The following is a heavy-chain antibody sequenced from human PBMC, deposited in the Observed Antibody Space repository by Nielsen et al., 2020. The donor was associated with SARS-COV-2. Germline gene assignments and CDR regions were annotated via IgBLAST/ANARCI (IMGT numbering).Heavy chain of an antibody. V-gene: IGHV4-38-2*02. D-gene: IGHD1-26*01. CDR2: INHRGDT. CDR1: DYLISSGYY. J-gene: IGHJ4*02. CDR3: ARDYYFDYSENYYYYY. Sequence: SETLSLTCTVYDYLISSGYYWGWIRQPPGKGLEWIGRINHRGDTNYNPSLKSRVTISGDTSKNQFSLKLSSVTAADTAVYYCARDYYFDYSENYYYYYWGQGTLVTVSS.